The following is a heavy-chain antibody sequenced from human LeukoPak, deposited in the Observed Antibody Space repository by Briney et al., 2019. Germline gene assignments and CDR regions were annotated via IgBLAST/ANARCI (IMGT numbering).Heavy chain of an antibody. CDR3: ARAGWLDP. Sequence: GSLRLSCAASGFSVSSNYMSWVRQAPGKGLEWGSVIYSGGSTYYADSVKGRFTISRHDSKNTLYLQMNTLRAEDTAVYYCARAGWLDPWGQGTLVTVSS. J-gene: IGHJ5*02. CDR1: GFSVSSNY. V-gene: IGHV3-53*04. CDR2: IYSGGST.